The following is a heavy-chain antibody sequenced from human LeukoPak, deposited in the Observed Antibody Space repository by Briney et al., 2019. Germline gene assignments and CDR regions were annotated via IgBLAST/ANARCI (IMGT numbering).Heavy chain of an antibody. D-gene: IGHD5-12*01. V-gene: IGHV3-9*01. Sequence: GGSLRLSCAVSGFTFDDYAVHWVRQVPGKGLEWVSGINWNSDSIGYAASVKGRFTTSRDNAQNSLYLQMNGLRAEDTAFYYCAINGGGDSGYGNFDYWGQGTLVTVSS. CDR2: INWNSDSI. CDR3: AINGGGDSGYGNFDY. CDR1: GFTFDDYA. J-gene: IGHJ4*02.